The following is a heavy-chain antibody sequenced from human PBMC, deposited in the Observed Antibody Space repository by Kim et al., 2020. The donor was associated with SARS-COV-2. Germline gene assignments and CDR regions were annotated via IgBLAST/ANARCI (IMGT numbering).Heavy chain of an antibody. CDR3: ATGVIIPFDY. Sequence: ETNYDTKFQGRVTMTEETSTDTAYMELSSLRSEDTAVYYCATGVIIPFDYWGQGTLVTVSS. J-gene: IGHJ4*02. D-gene: IGHD3-10*01. CDR2: ET. V-gene: IGHV1-24*01.